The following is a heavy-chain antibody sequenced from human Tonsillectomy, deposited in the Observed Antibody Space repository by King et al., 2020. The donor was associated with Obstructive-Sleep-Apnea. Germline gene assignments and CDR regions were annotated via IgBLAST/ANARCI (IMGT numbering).Heavy chain of an antibody. V-gene: IGHV4-59*01. CDR3: ARERITMVRGVITPEYFQH. D-gene: IGHD3-10*01. J-gene: IGHJ1*01. CDR1: GGSISSYY. Sequence: VQLQESGPGLVKPSETLSLTCTVSGGSISSYYWSWIRQPPGKGLEWIVYIYYSGSTNYNPSLKSRGTISVDTSKNQFSLKLSSVTAADTAVYYCARERITMVRGVITPEYFQHWGQGTLVTVSS. CDR2: IYYSGST.